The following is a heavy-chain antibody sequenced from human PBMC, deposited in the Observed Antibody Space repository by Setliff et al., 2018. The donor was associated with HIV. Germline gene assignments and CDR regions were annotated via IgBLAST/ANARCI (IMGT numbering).Heavy chain of an antibody. CDR1: GPSINIHY. Sequence: TSETLSLTCTVSGPSINIHYWSWIRQSPGKGFEWIGYIYSTGSTNYNPSLQSRVTISMVASRNQFSLKVTSVTAADTAVYYCARVSRLHPFDPWGQGTLVTVSS. D-gene: IGHD2-15*01. V-gene: IGHV4-59*11. CDR3: ARVSRLHPFDP. J-gene: IGHJ5*02. CDR2: IYSTGST.